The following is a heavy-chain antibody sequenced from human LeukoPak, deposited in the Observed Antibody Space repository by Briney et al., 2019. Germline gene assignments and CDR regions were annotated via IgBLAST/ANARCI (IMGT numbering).Heavy chain of an antibody. CDR1: GFTFSTYW. D-gene: IGHD3-10*01. V-gene: IGHV3-7*01. CDR2: IKQDGSEI. J-gene: IGHJ4*02. CDR3: ARDYYGSTRGDFDY. Sequence: PGGSLRLACAAAGFTFSTYWMTWVRQAPGKGLEWVANIKQDGSEILSVDSVKGRFHISRDNAKNSLYLQMNRLSAEDTAVYYCARDYYGSTRGDFDYWGQGTLVTVSS.